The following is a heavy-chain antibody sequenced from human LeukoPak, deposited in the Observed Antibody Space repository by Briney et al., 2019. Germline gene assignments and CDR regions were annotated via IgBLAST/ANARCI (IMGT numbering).Heavy chain of an antibody. D-gene: IGHD3-22*01. CDR3: ARGSSMIPPNY. CDR2: IYYSGST. J-gene: IGHJ4*02. CDR1: GGSISNYY. V-gene: IGHV4-59*01. Sequence: SETLSLTCTVSGGSISNYYWSWIRQPPGKGLEWIGYIYYSGSTNYNPSLKSRVTISVDTSKNQFSLKLSSVTAADTAVYYCARGSSMIPPNYWGQGTLVFVPS.